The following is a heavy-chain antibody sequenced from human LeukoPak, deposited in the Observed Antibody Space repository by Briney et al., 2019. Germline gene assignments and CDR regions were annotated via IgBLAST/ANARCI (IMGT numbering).Heavy chain of an antibody. CDR2: MDPSGSQK. J-gene: IGHJ4*02. D-gene: IGHD1-1*01. CDR1: GFSFSNAW. Sequence: PGGSLRLSCAASGFSFSNAWMRWVRQAPGKGLEWVANMDPSGSQKRYVDSVEGRFTISKDNPGASLYLDMHSLRAEDTAIYYCAVWTSGNYWGQGTLVTVSS. V-gene: IGHV3-7*01. CDR3: AVWTSGNY.